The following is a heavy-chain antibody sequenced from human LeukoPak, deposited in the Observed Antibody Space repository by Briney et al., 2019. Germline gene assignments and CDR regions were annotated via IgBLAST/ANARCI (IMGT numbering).Heavy chain of an antibody. V-gene: IGHV3-7*01. CDR1: GFTFSSYG. CDR3: ARVGYYGSGSYWECFDY. Sequence: PGGSLRLSCAASGFTFSSYGMHWVRQAPGKGLEWVANIKQDGSEKYYVDSVKGRFTISRDNAKNSLYLQMNSLRAEDAAVYYCARVGYYGSGSYWECFDYWGQGTLVTVSS. D-gene: IGHD3-10*01. CDR2: IKQDGSEK. J-gene: IGHJ4*02.